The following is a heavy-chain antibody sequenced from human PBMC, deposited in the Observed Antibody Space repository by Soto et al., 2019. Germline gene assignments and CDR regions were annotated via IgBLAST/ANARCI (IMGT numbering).Heavy chain of an antibody. CDR2: INHRGST. CDR3: ARGRARGSSSPSDY. J-gene: IGHJ4*02. V-gene: IGHV4-34*01. D-gene: IGHD6-6*01. CDR1: GGSFSGYY. Sequence: QVQLPQWGAGLLKPSETLSLTCAVYGGSFSGYYWSWIRQPPGKGLEWIGEINHRGSTNYNPSLKSRVNISVDTSKNQFSLQLSSVTAADTAVYYCARGRARGSSSPSDYWGQGTLVTVSS.